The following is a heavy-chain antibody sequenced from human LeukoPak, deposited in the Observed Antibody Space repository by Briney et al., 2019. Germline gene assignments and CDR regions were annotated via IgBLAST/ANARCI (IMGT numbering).Heavy chain of an antibody. Sequence: GGSLRLSCAASGFTFSIYAMSWVRQAPGKGLEWVSAISGSGGSTYYADSVKGRFTISRDNAKNSLYLQMNSLRAEDTAVYYCARGSGYAFDYWGQGTLVTVSS. J-gene: IGHJ4*02. D-gene: IGHD5-12*01. CDR3: ARGSGYAFDY. V-gene: IGHV3-23*01. CDR2: ISGSGGST. CDR1: GFTFSIYA.